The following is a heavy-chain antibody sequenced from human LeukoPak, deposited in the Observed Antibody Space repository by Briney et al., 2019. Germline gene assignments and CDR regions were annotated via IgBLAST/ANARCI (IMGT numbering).Heavy chain of an antibody. D-gene: IGHD6-6*01. CDR1: GFTFSDYY. CDR3: ARGVRLAARQLYWFDP. V-gene: IGHV3-11*04. J-gene: IGHJ5*02. CDR2: ISSSGSII. Sequence: PGGSLRLSCAASGFTFSDYYMSWIRQAPGKGLEWVSYISSSGSIIYYADSVKGRFTISRDNAKKSLYLQMNSLRAEDTAVYYCARGVRLAARQLYWFDPWGQGTLVTVSS.